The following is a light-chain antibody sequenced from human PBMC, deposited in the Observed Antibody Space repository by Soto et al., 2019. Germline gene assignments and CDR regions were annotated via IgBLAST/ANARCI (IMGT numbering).Light chain of an antibody. J-gene: IGKJ5*01. Sequence: EIVMTQSPATLSVSRVERATLSFRASQSVSSNLAWYQQKPGQAPRLLIYGASNRATGIPARFSGSGSGTDFTLTISSLEPEDFAVYYCQQRSNWPPAFGQGTRLEIK. CDR1: QSVSSN. CDR3: QQRSNWPPA. V-gene: IGKV3-11*01. CDR2: GAS.